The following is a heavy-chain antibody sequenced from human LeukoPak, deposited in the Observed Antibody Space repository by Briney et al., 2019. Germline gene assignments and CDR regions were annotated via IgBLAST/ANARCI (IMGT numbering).Heavy chain of an antibody. Sequence: SVKVSCKASGGTFSSYAISWVRQAPGQGLEWMGRIIPILGIANYAQKFQGRVTITADKSTSTAYMELSSLRAEDTAVYYCARDNGPRGYSYGLSDAFDIWGQGTMVTVSS. CDR3: ARDNGPRGYSYGLSDAFDI. J-gene: IGHJ3*02. D-gene: IGHD5-18*01. CDR2: IIPILGIA. CDR1: GGTFSSYA. V-gene: IGHV1-69*04.